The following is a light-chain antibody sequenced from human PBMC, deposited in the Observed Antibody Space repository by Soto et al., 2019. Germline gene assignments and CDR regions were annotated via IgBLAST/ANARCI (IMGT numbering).Light chain of an antibody. CDR2: DAS. Sequence: DIQMTQSPFTLSASVGDRFTITCRASQSIGRRLAWYQQKPGKAPKLLIYDASRLESGVPSRFSGSGSGTAFILIISSLQPDDFASYYCQQYNSYSPLTFGGGTKVDIK. J-gene: IGKJ4*01. V-gene: IGKV1-5*01. CDR1: QSIGRR. CDR3: QQYNSYSPLT.